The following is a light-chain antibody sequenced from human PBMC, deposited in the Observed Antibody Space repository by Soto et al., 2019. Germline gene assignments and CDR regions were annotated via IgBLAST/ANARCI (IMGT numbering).Light chain of an antibody. V-gene: IGKV3-20*01. CDR1: PSVSRSY. CDR2: GAS. J-gene: IGKJ4*01. CDR3: QQYNDWPLT. Sequence: ELVWTQSPGTLSLSPGARATLSCRASPSVSRSYLAWYQQKPGQAPRLLIYGASSRATGIPDRFSGSGSGTDFTLTISRLEPEDFAVYYCQQYNDWPLTFGGGTKVDIK.